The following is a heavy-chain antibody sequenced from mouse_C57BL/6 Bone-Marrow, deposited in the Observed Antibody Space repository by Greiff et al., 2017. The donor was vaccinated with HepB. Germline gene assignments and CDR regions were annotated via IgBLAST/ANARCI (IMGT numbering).Heavy chain of an antibody. D-gene: IGHD2-3*01. CDR3: ARSGYDGYYYAMDY. V-gene: IGHV1-82*01. Sequence: QVQLQESGPELVKPGASVKISCKASGYAFSSSWMNWVKQRPGKGLEWIGRIYPGDGDTNYNGKFKGKATLTADKSSSTAYMQLSSLTSEDSAVYFCARSGYDGYYYAMDYWGQGTSVTVSS. CDR2: IYPGDGDT. CDR1: GYAFSSSW. J-gene: IGHJ4*01.